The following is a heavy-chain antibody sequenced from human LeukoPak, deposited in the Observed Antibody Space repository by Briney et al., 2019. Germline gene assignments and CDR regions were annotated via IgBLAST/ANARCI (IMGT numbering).Heavy chain of an antibody. CDR3: ARAERRGYDFWTGYYLPDY. CDR1: GFTFSSYA. V-gene: IGHV3-30*04. J-gene: IGHJ4*02. D-gene: IGHD3-3*01. Sequence: GGSLRLSCAASGFTFSSYAMHWVRQAPGKGLEWVAVISYDGSNKYYADSVKGRFTISRDNAKNTLYLQMNSLRAEDTAVYYCARAERRGYDFWTGYYLPDYWGQGTLVTVSS. CDR2: ISYDGSNK.